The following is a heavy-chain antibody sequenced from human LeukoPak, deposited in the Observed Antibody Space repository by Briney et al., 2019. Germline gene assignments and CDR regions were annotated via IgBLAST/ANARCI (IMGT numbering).Heavy chain of an antibody. J-gene: IGHJ1*01. CDR1: GFTFSSYG. CDR2: IKQDGSEK. CDR3: ARGFTECFQH. Sequence: GGSLRLSCAASGFTFSSYGMRWVRQAPGKGLEWVANIKQDGSEKYYVDSVKGRFTISRDNAKNSLYLQMNSLRAEDTAVYYCARGFTECFQHWGQGTLVTVSS. V-gene: IGHV3-7*04.